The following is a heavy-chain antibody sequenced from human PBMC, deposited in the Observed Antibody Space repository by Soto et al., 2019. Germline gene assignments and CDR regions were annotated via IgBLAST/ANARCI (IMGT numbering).Heavy chain of an antibody. V-gene: IGHV3-30*03. CDR1: GFTFSSYG. CDR3: STARTSPRRITVGGMDV. J-gene: IGHJ6*02. Sequence: PGGSLRLSWPASGFTFSSYGMHWVRQAPTKGLEWVAFISYDGSEIYYADSVQGRFTISRDNSKTTLLLQMNSLSPEDTAVYYCSTARTSPRRITVGGMDVRR. CDR2: ISYDGSEI. D-gene: IGHD6-6*01.